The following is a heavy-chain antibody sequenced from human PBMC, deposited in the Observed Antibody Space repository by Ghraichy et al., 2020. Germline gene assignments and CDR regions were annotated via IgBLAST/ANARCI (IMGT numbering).Heavy chain of an antibody. Sequence: GGSLRLSCAASGFTTSGYAMSWVRQSPGKGLEWVSTISGSGDITYYGDSVKGRFTISRDNSKNTLYLQMNSLRAEDTAVYYCAKDRGFYYDSSPKVYFDYWGQGTLVTVSS. CDR2: ISGSGDIT. V-gene: IGHV3-23*01. J-gene: IGHJ4*02. CDR1: GFTTSGYA. D-gene: IGHD3-22*01. CDR3: AKDRGFYYDSSPKVYFDY.